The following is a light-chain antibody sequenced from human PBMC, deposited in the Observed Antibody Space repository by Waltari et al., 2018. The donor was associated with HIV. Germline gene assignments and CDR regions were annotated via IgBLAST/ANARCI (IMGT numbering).Light chain of an antibody. CDR2: AAS. CDR3: QQSYSTPRT. CDR1: QSISSY. Sequence: DIQMTQSPSSLSASVGDRVPIPCRASQSISSYLNWYQQKPGKAPKLLIYAASSLQSGVPSRFSGSGSGTDFTLTISSLQPEEFATYYCQQSYSTPRTFGQGTKVEIK. V-gene: IGKV1-39*01. J-gene: IGKJ1*01.